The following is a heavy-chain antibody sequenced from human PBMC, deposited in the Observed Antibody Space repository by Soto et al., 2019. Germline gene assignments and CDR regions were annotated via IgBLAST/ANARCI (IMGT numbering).Heavy chain of an antibody. J-gene: IGHJ4*02. CDR2: ISWNSGSI. D-gene: IGHD2-2*01. Sequence: EVQLVESGGGLVQPGRSLRLSCAASGFTFDDYAMHWVRQAPGKGLEWVSGISWNSGSIGYADSVKGRFTISRDNAKNSLYLQMNSLRAEDTALYYCAKVGYCSSTSCWLFDYWGQGTLVTVSS. CDR3: AKVGYCSSTSCWLFDY. V-gene: IGHV3-9*01. CDR1: GFTFDDYA.